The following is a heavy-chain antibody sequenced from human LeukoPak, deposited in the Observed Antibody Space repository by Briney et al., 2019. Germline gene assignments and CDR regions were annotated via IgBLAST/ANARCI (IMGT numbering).Heavy chain of an antibody. D-gene: IGHD6-6*01. Sequence: PGGSLRLSCAASGITFSNYAMSWVRQAPGKGLEWVSAISSGGGSTSYAQKFQGRVTMTRDTSTSTVYMELSSLRSEDTAVYYCARALVSIHPYGMDVWGQGTTVTVSS. CDR2: ISSGGGST. CDR3: ARALVSIHPYGMDV. J-gene: IGHJ6*02. CDR1: GITFSNYA. V-gene: IGHV3-23*01.